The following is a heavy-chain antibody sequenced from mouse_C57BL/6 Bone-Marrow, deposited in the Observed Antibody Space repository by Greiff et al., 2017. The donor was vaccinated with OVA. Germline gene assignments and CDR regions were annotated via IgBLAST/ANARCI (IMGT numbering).Heavy chain of an antibody. CDR3: VRSAYYSNYRYFDV. CDR2: IRSKSNNYAT. Sequence: ELQLQESGGGLVQPKGSLKLSCAASGFSFNTYAMNWVRQAPGKGLEWVARIRSKSNNYATYYADSVKDRFTISRDDSESMLYLQMNNLKTEDTAMYYCVRSAYYSNYRYFDVWGTGTTVTVSS. J-gene: IGHJ1*03. V-gene: IGHV10-1*01. D-gene: IGHD2-5*01. CDR1: GFSFNTYA.